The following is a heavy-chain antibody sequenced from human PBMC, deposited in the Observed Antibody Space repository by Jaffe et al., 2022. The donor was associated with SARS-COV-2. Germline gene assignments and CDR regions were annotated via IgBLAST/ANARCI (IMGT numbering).Heavy chain of an antibody. D-gene: IGHD3-22*01. CDR3: ARDYYYDSSGYYYYYGMDV. CDR1: GGSISSGSYY. V-gene: IGHV4-61*02. Sequence: QVQLQESGPGLVKPSQTLSLTCTVSGGSISSGSYYWSWIRQPAGKGLEWIGRIYTSGSTNYNPSLKSRVTISVDTSKNQFSLKLSSVTAADTAVYYCARDYYYDSSGYYYYYGMDVWGQGTTVTVSS. CDR2: IYTSGST. J-gene: IGHJ6*02.